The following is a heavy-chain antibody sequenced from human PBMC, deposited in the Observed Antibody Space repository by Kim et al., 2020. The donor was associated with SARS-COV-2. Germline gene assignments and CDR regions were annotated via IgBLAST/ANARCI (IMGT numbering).Heavy chain of an antibody. V-gene: IGHV1-18*01. D-gene: IGHD4-17*01. Sequence: ASVKVSCKAFGYTLTSYGISWVRQAPGQGLEWVGWIATYNGNTNSAQKFRGRVTMTTDTSTNTAYMELRSLTFDDTAIYYCVRDERTTAPFDYWGQGTLVTVSS. CDR2: IATYNGNT. CDR1: GYTLTSYG. J-gene: IGHJ4*02. CDR3: VRDERTTAPFDY.